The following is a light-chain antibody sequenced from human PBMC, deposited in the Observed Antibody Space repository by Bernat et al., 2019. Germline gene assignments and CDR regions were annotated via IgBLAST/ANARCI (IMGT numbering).Light chain of an antibody. CDR2: AAS. V-gene: IGKV1-39*01. J-gene: IGKJ5*01. Sequence: DIQMTQSPSSLSASVGDRVTITCRASQNIDRYLNWYQQKPGKAPNLLIYAASNLQSGVPLRFSGSGSGTDFTLTISSLQPEDFATYYCQQSYSNPAITFGQGTRLEIK. CDR3: QQSYSNPAIT. CDR1: QNIDRY.